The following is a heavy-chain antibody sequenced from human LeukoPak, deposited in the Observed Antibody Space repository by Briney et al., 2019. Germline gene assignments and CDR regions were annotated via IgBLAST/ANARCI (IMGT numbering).Heavy chain of an antibody. D-gene: IGHD3-22*01. CDR1: GGTFSSYA. CDR2: IIPIFGTA. CDR3: ARDSGRDDSSGCYYLYYGMDV. J-gene: IGHJ6*02. V-gene: IGHV1-69*01. Sequence: ASVKVSCKASGGTFSSYAISWVRQAPGQGLEWMGGIIPIFGTANYAQKFQGRVTITADESTSTAYMELSSLRSEDTAVYYCARDSGRDDSSGCYYLYYGMDVWGQGTTVTVSS.